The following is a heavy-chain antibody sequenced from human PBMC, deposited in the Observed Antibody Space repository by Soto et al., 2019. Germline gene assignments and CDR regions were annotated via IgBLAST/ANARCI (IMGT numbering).Heavy chain of an antibody. J-gene: IGHJ3*02. V-gene: IGHV4-59*01. D-gene: IGHD5-12*01. CDR2: IYYSGST. CDR3: AIGGYDLAATGAFDI. Sequence: SDTLSLTCTVSGGSISIYYWSWIRQPPGKGLEWIGYIYYSGSTNYNPSLKSRVTISVDTSKNQFSLKLSPVTAADTAVYYCAIGGYDLAATGAFDIWGQGTMVT. CDR1: GGSISIYY.